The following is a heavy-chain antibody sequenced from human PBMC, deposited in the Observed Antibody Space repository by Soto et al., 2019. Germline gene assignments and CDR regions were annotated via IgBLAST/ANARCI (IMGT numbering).Heavy chain of an antibody. D-gene: IGHD7-27*01. CDR3: AKGLTGAPYYAMDV. V-gene: IGHV3-23*01. J-gene: IGHJ6*02. Sequence: GGSLRRSCAASEFTFSSYAMSWVRQAPGKGLEWVSAISGSAGSTYYADSVKGRFTISRDNSKNTLYLQMNSLRVEDTAVYYCAKGLTGAPYYAMDVWGQGTTVTVSS. CDR1: EFTFSSYA. CDR2: ISGSAGST.